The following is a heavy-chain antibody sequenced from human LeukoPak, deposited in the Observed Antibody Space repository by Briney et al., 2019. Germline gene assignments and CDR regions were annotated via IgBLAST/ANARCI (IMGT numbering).Heavy chain of an antibody. Sequence: GKSLRLSCAASGFSFGSYDMHWVRQAPGKGLEWVAIIWFDGSAEYYGDSVKGRFTISRDNSKNILYLQMNSVRVEDQAVYYCARDLNREDFDYWGQGTLVAVSS. J-gene: IGHJ4*02. V-gene: IGHV3-33*01. CDR1: GFSFGSYD. CDR2: IWFDGSAE. D-gene: IGHD1-14*01. CDR3: ARDLNREDFDY.